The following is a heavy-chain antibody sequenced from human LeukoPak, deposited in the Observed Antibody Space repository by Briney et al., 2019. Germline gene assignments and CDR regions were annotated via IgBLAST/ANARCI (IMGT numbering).Heavy chain of an antibody. V-gene: IGHV3-7*01. CDR1: GFTFSTYW. CDR2: IKQDGSEK. CDR3: ARDYRSSSGRSIDY. Sequence: PGGSLRLSCAASGFTFSTYWMSWVRQAPGKGLEWVANIKQDGSEKYYVDSVKGRFTISRDNAKNSLYLQMNSLRAEDTALYYCARDYRSSSGRSIDYWGQGTLVTVSS. J-gene: IGHJ4*02. D-gene: IGHD6-6*01.